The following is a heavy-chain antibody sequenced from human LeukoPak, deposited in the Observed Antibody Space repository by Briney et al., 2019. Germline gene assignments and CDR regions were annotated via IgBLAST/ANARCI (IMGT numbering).Heavy chain of an antibody. CDR3: AKDAQRGFDYSNSLEY. V-gene: IGHV3-33*06. D-gene: IGHD4-11*01. CDR2: IWSDGTNK. CDR1: GFTFSHFG. J-gene: IGHJ4*02. Sequence: EGSMRLSCAASGFTFSHFGFHWVRQAPGKGLEWVAVIWSDGTNKYYGDSVKGRFIIQRDDHQKTVYLQMNRPRAEDTAIYYCAKDAQRGFDYSNSLEYWGQGSLVTVSS.